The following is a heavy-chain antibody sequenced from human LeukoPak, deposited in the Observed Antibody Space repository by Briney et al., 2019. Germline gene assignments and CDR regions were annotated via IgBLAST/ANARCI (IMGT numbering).Heavy chain of an antibody. CDR2: ISGSGGST. CDR1: GFTFSSYA. D-gene: IGHD3-9*01. J-gene: IGHJ4*02. Sequence: GSLRLSCAASGFTFSSYAMSWVRQAPGKGLEWVSAISGSGGSTYYADSVKGRFAISRDNSKNTLYLQMNSLRAEDTAVYYCAKPYFDWLIEGYYFDYWGQGTLVTVPS. CDR3: AKPYFDWLIEGYYFDY. V-gene: IGHV3-23*01.